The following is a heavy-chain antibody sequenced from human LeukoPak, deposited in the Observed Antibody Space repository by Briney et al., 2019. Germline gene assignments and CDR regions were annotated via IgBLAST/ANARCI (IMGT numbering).Heavy chain of an antibody. CDR2: IYYDGSNK. D-gene: IGHD2-15*01. CDR3: AKRGDCHGDSCVIDV. CDR1: GFTFSSYG. V-gene: IGHV3-30*18. J-gene: IGHJ3*01. Sequence: GGSLRLSCAASGFTFSSYGMFWVRQAPGKGLEWVAVIYYDGSNKYYADSVKGRFTISRDNSDNTLYLQMNSLRPEDTALYYCAKRGDCHGDSCVIDVWGQGTIVTVSS.